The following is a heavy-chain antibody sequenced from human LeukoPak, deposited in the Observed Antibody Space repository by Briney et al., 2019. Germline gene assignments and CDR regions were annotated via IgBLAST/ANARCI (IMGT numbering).Heavy chain of an antibody. Sequence: ASVKVSCKASGYILTTYGFSWVRQAPGQGLEWMGWISPYNGNTNYAQKFQGRVTMTADTSTSIVYMELRGQRSDDTAVYYCARGPYYGSGNRADGMDVWGEGTTVTVSS. CDR2: ISPYNGNT. V-gene: IGHV1-18*04. D-gene: IGHD3-10*01. J-gene: IGHJ6*04. CDR1: GYILTTYG. CDR3: ARGPYYGSGNRADGMDV.